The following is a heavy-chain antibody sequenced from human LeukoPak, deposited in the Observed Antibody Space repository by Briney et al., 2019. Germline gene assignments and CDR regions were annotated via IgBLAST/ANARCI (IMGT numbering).Heavy chain of an antibody. CDR2: INAGNGNT. CDR3: ARGSRLGYCSGGSCYPVGY. CDR1: GGTFSSYA. D-gene: IGHD2-15*01. Sequence: ASVKVSCKASGGTFSSYAISWVRQAPGQRLEWMGWINAGNGNTKYSQKFQGRVTITRDTSASTAYMELSSLRSEDTAVYYCARGSRLGYCSGGSCYPVGYWGQGTLVTVSS. J-gene: IGHJ4*02. V-gene: IGHV1-3*01.